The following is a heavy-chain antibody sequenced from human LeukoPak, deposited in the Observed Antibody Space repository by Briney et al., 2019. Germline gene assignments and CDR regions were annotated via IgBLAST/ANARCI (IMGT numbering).Heavy chain of an antibody. D-gene: IGHD3-3*01. J-gene: IGHJ4*02. CDR3: AKLTKTIFGVVTRPSYFDY. V-gene: IGHV3-23*01. Sequence: GGSLRLSCVASGFTFSSYAMSWVRQAPGKGLEWVSAISGSGGSTYCADSVKGRFTISRDNSKNTLYLQMNSLRAEDTAVYYCAKLTKTIFGVVTRPSYFDYWGQGTLVTVSS. CDR1: GFTFSSYA. CDR2: ISGSGGST.